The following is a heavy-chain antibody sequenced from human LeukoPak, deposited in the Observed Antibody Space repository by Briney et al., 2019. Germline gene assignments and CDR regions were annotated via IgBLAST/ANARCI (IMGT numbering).Heavy chain of an antibody. J-gene: IGHJ3*02. CDR2: IKSKTDGGTT. V-gene: IGHV3-15*01. D-gene: IGHD6-13*01. Sequence: PGGSLRLSCAASGFTFSNAWMSWVRQAPGKGLEWVGRIKSKTDGGTTDYAAPVKGRFTISRDDSKNTLYLQMNSLKTEDTAVYYCTTGVSFSSSWSEGAFDIWGQGTMVTVSS. CDR1: GFTFSNAW. CDR3: TTGVSFSSSWSEGAFDI.